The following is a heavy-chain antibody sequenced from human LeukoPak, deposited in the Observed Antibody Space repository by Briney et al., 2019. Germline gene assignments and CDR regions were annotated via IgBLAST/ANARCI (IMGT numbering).Heavy chain of an antibody. V-gene: IGHV1-2*02. D-gene: IGHD2-2*01. CDR1: GYTVTEYY. Sequence: ASVKVSCKTSGYTVTEYYVHWVRQALGQGLEWMGYVFPDSGGADYDQRFQGRVTMTRDKSISTVYMELSSLRSDDTAVYYCSTEDKYCGSANCGKYWGQGTLVTVSS. CDR2: VFPDSGGA. J-gene: IGHJ4*02. CDR3: STEDKYCGSANCGKY.